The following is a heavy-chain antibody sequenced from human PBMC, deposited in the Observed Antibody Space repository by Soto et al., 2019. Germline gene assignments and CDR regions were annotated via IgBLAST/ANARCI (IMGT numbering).Heavy chain of an antibody. D-gene: IGHD2-15*01. CDR2: INPSGGST. CDR1: GYTFTSYY. V-gene: IGHV1-46*01. Sequence: GASVKVSCKASGYTFTSYYMHWVRQAPGQGLEWMGIINPSGGSTSYAQKFQGRVTMTRDTSTSTVYMELSSLRSEDTAVYYCARDSPPVIVGSLFVYGMDVWGQGTTVTVSS. CDR3: ARDSPPVIVGSLFVYGMDV. J-gene: IGHJ6*02.